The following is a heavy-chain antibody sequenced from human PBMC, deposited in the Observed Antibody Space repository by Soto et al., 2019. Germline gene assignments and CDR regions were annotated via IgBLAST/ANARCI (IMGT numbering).Heavy chain of an antibody. J-gene: IGHJ5*02. D-gene: IGHD3-3*01. Sequence: QVQLVQSGAEVKKPGASVKVSCKASGYTFTSYYMHWVRQAPGQGLEWMGIINPSGGSTSYAQKFQGRVTMTRDTSTSIVYMELSSLRSEDTAVYYCARDCLGITMSNWFDPWGQGTLVTVSS. V-gene: IGHV1-46*03. CDR2: INPSGGST. CDR1: GYTFTSYY. CDR3: ARDCLGITMSNWFDP.